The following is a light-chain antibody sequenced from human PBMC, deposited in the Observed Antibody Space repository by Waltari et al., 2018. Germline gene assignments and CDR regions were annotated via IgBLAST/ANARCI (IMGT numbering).Light chain of an antibody. CDR2: DDS. J-gene: IGLJ1*01. CDR1: NIGSKS. V-gene: IGLV3-21*02. CDR3: QLWDKSSDPPYV. Sequence: SYVLTQPPSVSVAPGQTARMTCGANNIGSKSVHWYQKKPGQAPVPVVYDDSDRPSGIPERFSGSNSGNTATLTITRVEAGDKADYYCQLWDKSSDPPYVFGPGTKVTVL.